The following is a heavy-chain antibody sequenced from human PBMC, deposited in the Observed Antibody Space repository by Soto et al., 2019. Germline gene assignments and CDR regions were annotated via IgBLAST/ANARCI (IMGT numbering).Heavy chain of an antibody. J-gene: IGHJ6*01. D-gene: IGHD2-8*01. Sequence: SDTLSLTCPVSGVSISSYYGSWIRPPPGKGLEWIGYIYYSGSTNYNPSLKSRVTISVDTSKNQFSLKLSSVTAADTAVYYCARDRMGIGYCTNGVCSYGMDVW. CDR2: IYYSGST. CDR3: ARDRMGIGYCTNGVCSYGMDV. CDR1: GVSISSYY. V-gene: IGHV4-59*01.